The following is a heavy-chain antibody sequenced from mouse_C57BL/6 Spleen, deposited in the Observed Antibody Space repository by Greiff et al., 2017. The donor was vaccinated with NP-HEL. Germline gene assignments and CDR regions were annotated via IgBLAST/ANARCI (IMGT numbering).Heavy chain of an antibody. CDR3: ARDSSGRYAMDY. D-gene: IGHD3-2*02. CDR1: GYTFTSYW. CDR2: IDPSDSET. V-gene: IGHV1-52*01. J-gene: IGHJ4*01. Sequence: VQLQQPGAELVRPGSSVKLSCKASGYTFTSYWMHWVKQRPIQGLEWIGNIDPSDSETHYNQKFKDKATLTVDKSSSTAYMQLSSLTSEDSAVYYCARDSSGRYAMDYWGQGTSVTVSS.